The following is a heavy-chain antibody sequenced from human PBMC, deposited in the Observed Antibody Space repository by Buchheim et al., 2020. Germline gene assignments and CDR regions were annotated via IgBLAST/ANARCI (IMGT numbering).Heavy chain of an antibody. J-gene: IGHJ6*02. V-gene: IGHV4-59*08. CDR2: IYYSGST. Sequence: QVQLQESGPGLVKPSETLSLTCTVSGGSISSYYWSWIRQPPGKGLEWIGYIYYSGSTNYNPSLKSRVTISVDTSKNQFSLQLSSVTAADTAVYYCARHGRSGYFQYYYYGMDVWGQGTT. D-gene: IGHD3-3*01. CDR1: GGSISSYY. CDR3: ARHGRSGYFQYYYYGMDV.